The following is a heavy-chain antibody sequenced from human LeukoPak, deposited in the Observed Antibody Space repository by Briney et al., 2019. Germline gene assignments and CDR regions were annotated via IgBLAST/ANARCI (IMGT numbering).Heavy chain of an antibody. D-gene: IGHD3-3*01. CDR3: ARGEAITIFGVVTYYYYYGMDV. V-gene: IGHV1-69*13. CDR1: GGTFSSYA. Sequence: GASVKVSCKASGGTFSSYAISWVRQAPGQGLEWMGGIIPIFGTANYAQKFQGRVTITADESTSTAYMELSSLRSEDTAVYYCARGEAITIFGVVTYYYYYGMDVWGQGTMVTVSS. J-gene: IGHJ6*02. CDR2: IIPIFGTA.